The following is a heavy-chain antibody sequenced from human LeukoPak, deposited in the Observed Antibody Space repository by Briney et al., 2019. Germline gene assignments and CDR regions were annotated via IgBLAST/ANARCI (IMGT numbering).Heavy chain of an antibody. D-gene: IGHD6-13*01. CDR1: GGSFSGYY. V-gene: IGHV4-34*01. Sequence: PSETLSLTCAVYGGSFSGYYWSWIRQPPGKGLEWIGEINHSGSTNYNPSLKSRVTISVDTSKNQFSLKLSSVTAADTAVYYCARGRAAAGTGWFDPWGQGTQVTVSS. J-gene: IGHJ5*02. CDR2: INHSGST. CDR3: ARGRAAAGTGWFDP.